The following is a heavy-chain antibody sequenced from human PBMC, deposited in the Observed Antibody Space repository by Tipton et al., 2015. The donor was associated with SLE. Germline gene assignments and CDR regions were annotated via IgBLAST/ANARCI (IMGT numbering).Heavy chain of an antibody. CDR1: GGSISSHY. V-gene: IGHV4-59*11. J-gene: IGHJ4*02. CDR2: IYYSGST. D-gene: IGHD3-10*01. Sequence: TLSLTCTVSGGSISSHYWSWIRQPPGKGLEWIGYIYYSGSTNYNPSLKSRVTISVDTSKNQFSLKLSSVTAADTAVYYCARSPCGSGNYDYWGQGTLVTVSS. CDR3: ARSPCGSGNYDY.